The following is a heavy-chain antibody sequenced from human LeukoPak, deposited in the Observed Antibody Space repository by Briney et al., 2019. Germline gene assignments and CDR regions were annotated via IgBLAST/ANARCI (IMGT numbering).Heavy chain of an antibody. J-gene: IGHJ4*02. V-gene: IGHV4-59*01. CDR1: GGSISSYY. CDR3: ASSYDFWSGYPLDY. D-gene: IGHD3-3*01. CDR2: IYYSGST. Sequence: PSGTLSLTCTVSGGSISSYYWSWIRQPPGKGLEWIGYIYYSGSTNYNPSLKSRVTISVDTSKNQFSLKLSSVTAADTAVYYCASSYDFWSGYPLDYWGQGTLVTVSS.